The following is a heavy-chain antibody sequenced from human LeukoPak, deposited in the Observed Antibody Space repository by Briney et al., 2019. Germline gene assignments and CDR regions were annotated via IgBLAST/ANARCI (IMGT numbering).Heavy chain of an antibody. CDR2: TYYRSKWYN. Sequence: SQTLSLTCAISGDSVSSNSAAWNWIRQSPSRGLEWLGRTYYRSKWYNDYAVSVKSRITINPDTSKNQFSLQLNSVTPEDTAVYYCARAGTPSYSSGWYAVPRAEDAFDIWGQGTMVTVSS. CDR3: ARAGTPSYSSGWYAVPRAEDAFDI. CDR1: GDSVSSNSAA. V-gene: IGHV6-1*01. J-gene: IGHJ3*02. D-gene: IGHD6-19*01.